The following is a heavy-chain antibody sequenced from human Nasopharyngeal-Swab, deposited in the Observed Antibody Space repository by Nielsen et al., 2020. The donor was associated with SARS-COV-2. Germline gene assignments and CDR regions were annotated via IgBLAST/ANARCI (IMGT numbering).Heavy chain of an antibody. CDR2: IYYSGST. V-gene: IGHV4-31*03. J-gene: IGHJ6*02. CDR3: ARTYGSGSYSYYYGMDV. D-gene: IGHD3-10*01. Sequence: SETLSLTCTVSGGSISGYYWSWIRQHPGKGLEWIGYIYYSGSTYYNPSLKSRVTISVDTSKNQFSLKLSSVTAADTAVYYCARTYGSGSYSYYYGMDVWGQGTTVTVSS. CDR1: GGSISGYY.